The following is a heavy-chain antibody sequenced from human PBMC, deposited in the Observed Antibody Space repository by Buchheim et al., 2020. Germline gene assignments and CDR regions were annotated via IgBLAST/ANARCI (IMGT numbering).Heavy chain of an antibody. Sequence: QVQLQQWGAGLLKPSETLSLTCAVYGGSFSGYYWSWIRQPPGKGLEWIGEINHSGSTNYNPSLKSRVTISVDTSKNQFSLKLSSVTAADTAVYYCAISSSPKEYHYYYYMDVWGKGTT. V-gene: IGHV4-34*01. CDR3: AISSSPKEYHYYYYMDV. CDR2: INHSGST. D-gene: IGHD6-6*01. CDR1: GGSFSGYY. J-gene: IGHJ6*03.